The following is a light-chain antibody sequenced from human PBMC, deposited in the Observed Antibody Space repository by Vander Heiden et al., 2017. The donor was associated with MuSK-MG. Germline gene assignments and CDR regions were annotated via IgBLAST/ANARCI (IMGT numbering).Light chain of an antibody. CDR3: QVWERSSDHYV. Sequence: SSVLTQPPSVSAAPGETARITCGGDNLGSTNVHWYQQKTGQAPVLIIYSDRNRHSGIPERFSGSNSGNTATMTTSRVEAGEEADYYCQVWERSSDHYVFGAGTTVTVL. J-gene: IGLJ1*01. V-gene: IGLV3-21*01. CDR2: SDR. CDR1: NLGSTN.